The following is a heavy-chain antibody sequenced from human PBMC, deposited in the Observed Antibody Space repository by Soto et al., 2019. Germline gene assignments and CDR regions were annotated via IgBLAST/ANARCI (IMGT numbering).Heavy chain of an antibody. CDR3: ARAAGYYDSSGYYYSGAFDI. CDR2: INSDGSST. CDR1: GFTFSSYW. D-gene: IGHD3-22*01. V-gene: IGHV3-74*01. Sequence: GGSLRLSCAASGFTFSSYWMHWVRQAPGKGLVWVSRINSDGSSTSYADSVKGRFTISRDNAKNTLYLQMNSLRAEDTAVYYCARAAGYYDSSGYYYSGAFDIWGQGTMVTVSS. J-gene: IGHJ3*02.